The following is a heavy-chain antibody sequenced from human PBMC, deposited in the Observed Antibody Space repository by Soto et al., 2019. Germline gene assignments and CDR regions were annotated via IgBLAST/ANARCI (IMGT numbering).Heavy chain of an antibody. CDR1: GFTFSSYG. CDR3: AKDPCGGDCYSVDY. CDR2: ISYDGSNK. Sequence: GGSLRLSCAASGFTFSSYGMHWVRQAPGKGLEWVAVISYDGSNKYYADSVKGRFTISRDNSKNTLYLQMNSLRAEDTAVYYCAKDPCGGDCYSVDYWGQGTLVTVSS. J-gene: IGHJ4*02. D-gene: IGHD2-21*02. V-gene: IGHV3-30*18.